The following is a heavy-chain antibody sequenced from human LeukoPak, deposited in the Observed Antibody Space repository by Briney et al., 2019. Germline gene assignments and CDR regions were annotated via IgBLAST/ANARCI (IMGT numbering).Heavy chain of an antibody. CDR1: GFTFNTYS. J-gene: IGHJ4*02. D-gene: IGHD3-22*01. Sequence: GGSLRLSCAVSGFTFNTYSMNWVRQAPGKGLEWVASISPSSSYIYYADSVTGRFTISRDNARNSLYLQMNSLRAEDTAVYYCARDNYDSSGPYYFDYWGQGTLVTVSS. CDR2: ISPSSSYI. V-gene: IGHV3-21*01. CDR3: ARDNYDSSGPYYFDY.